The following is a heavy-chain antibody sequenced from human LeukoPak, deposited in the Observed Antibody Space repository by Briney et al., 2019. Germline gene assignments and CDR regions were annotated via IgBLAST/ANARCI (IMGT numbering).Heavy chain of an antibody. J-gene: IGHJ3*02. V-gene: IGHV1-69*13. CDR3: ARPIYYDSSGYYWDAFDI. CDR2: IIPTFGTA. Sequence: SVKVSCKASGGTFSSYAISWVRQAPGQGLEWMGGIIPTFGTANYAQKFQGRVTITADECTSTAYMELSSLRSEDTAVYYCARPIYYDSSGYYWDAFDIWGQGTMVTVS. D-gene: IGHD3-22*01. CDR1: GGTFSSYA.